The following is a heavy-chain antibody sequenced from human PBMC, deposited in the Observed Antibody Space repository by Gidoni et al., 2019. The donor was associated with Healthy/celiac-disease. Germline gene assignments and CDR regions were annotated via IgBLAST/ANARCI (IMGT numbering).Heavy chain of an antibody. V-gene: IGHV3-23*01. CDR3: AKDGGSYPVFDY. Sequence: EVQLLESGGGWVQPGGSLRLSCAASGFTFSSYAMSWVRQAPGKGLEWVSAISGSGGSTYYADSVKGRFTISRDNSKNTLYLQMNSLRAEDTAVYYCAKDGGSYPVFDYWGQGTLVTVSS. D-gene: IGHD1-26*01. J-gene: IGHJ4*02. CDR2: ISGSGGST. CDR1: GFTFSSYA.